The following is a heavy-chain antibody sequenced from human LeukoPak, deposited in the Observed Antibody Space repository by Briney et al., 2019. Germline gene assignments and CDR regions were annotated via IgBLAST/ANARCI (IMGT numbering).Heavy chain of an antibody. Sequence: GASVKVSCKASGYTFTGFYMHWVRQAPGQGLEWMGWINPNSGDTNYAQKLQGRVTMTTDTSTSTAYMELRSLRSDDTAVYYCARGGDYYDSSGYFLLFDYWGQGTLVTVSS. CDR1: GYTFTGFY. CDR2: INPNSGDT. CDR3: ARGGDYYDSSGYFLLFDY. J-gene: IGHJ4*02. D-gene: IGHD3-22*01. V-gene: IGHV1-2*02.